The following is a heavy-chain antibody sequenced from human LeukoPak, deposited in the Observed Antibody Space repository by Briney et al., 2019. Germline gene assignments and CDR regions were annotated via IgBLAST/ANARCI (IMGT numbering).Heavy chain of an antibody. CDR3: ARGTLTAPRSAFDI. J-gene: IGHJ3*02. V-gene: IGHV1-69*13. CDR1: GYTFTSYG. D-gene: IGHD1-14*01. CDR2: IIPIFGTA. Sequence: SVKVSCKASGYTFTSYGISWVRQAPGQGLEWMGGIIPIFGTANYAQKFQGRVTITADESTSTAYMELSSLRSEDTAVYYCARGTLTAPRSAFDIWGQGTMVTVSS.